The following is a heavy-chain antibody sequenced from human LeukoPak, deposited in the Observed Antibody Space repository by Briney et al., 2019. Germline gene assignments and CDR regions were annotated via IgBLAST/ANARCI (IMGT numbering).Heavy chain of an antibody. CDR3: ANPNWGSDFDY. Sequence: PSETLSLTCTVSGGSISSYYWSWVRQAPGKGLEWVSAISGSGGSTYYADSVKGRFTISRDNSKNTLYLQMNSLRAEDTAVYYCANPNWGSDFDYWGQGTLVTVSS. CDR1: GGSISSYY. D-gene: IGHD7-27*01. CDR2: ISGSGGST. V-gene: IGHV3-23*01. J-gene: IGHJ4*02.